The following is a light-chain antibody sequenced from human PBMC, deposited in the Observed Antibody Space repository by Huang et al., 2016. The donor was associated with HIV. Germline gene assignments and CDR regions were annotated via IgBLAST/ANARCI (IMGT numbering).Light chain of an antibody. J-gene: IGKJ4*01. CDR1: QSLLHSDGYNY. CDR3: MQALQTPRT. CDR2: LGS. V-gene: IGKV2-28*01. Sequence: DIVMTQSPLSLPVTPGEPASISCRSSQSLLHSDGYNYLDWYLQRPGQSPQLLIYLGSNRASGVPDRFSSSGSGTDFTLKISRLEAEDVGVYYCMQALQTPRTFGGGTKVEIK.